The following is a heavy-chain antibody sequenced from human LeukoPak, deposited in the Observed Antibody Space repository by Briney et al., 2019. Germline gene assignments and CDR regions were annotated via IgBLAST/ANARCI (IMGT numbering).Heavy chain of an antibody. CDR3: ARDRRGSGWYYFDY. CDR1: GFAFSSYA. Sequence: GGSLRLSCAASGFAFSSYAMHWVRQAPGKGLEWVAVISYDGSNKYYADSVKGRFTISRDNSKNTLYLQMNSLRAEDTAVYYCARDRRGSGWYYFDYWGQGTLVTVSS. D-gene: IGHD6-19*01. J-gene: IGHJ4*02. CDR2: ISYDGSNK. V-gene: IGHV3-30-3*01.